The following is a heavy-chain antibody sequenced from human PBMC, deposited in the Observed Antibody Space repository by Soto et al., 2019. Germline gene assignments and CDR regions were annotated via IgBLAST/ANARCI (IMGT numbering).Heavy chain of an antibody. D-gene: IGHD3-22*01. J-gene: IGHJ4*02. CDR2: IHSSGTT. CDR1: GDSVSSGSYY. V-gene: IGHV4-61*01. Sequence: QVQLQESGPGLVKPSETLSLTCTVSGDSVSSGSYYWSWIRQPPGKGLEYIAYIHSSGTTNYNPSLRSRVTISLDTSKNQISLILNSVTAADTALYYCVRTNSRGQWATWFWGLGTRVTVSS. CDR3: VRTNSRGQWATWF.